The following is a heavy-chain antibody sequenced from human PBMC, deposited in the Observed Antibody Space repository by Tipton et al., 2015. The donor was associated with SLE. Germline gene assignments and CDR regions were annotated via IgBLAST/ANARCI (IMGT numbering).Heavy chain of an antibody. CDR3: ARQGDGHIVVVIATSWFYP. D-gene: IGHD2-21*01. J-gene: IGHJ5*02. CDR1: GGSISSSSYY. V-gene: IGHV4-39*07. Sequence: TLSLTCTVSGGSISSSSYYWGWIRQPPGKGLEWIGSIYYSGSTYYNPSLKSRVTISVDTSKNQFSLKLSSVTAADTAVYYCARQGDGHIVVVIATSWFYPWGQGALVPVSP. CDR2: IYYSGST.